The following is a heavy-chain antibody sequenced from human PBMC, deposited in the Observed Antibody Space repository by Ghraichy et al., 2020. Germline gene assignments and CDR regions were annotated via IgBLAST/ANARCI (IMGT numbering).Heavy chain of an antibody. CDR2: IDSGGGPI. J-gene: IGHJ4*02. V-gene: IGHV3-48*03. CDR3: AREISVAGTGGSDY. Sequence: GGSLRLSCAASGFVLSRYEMNWVRQAPGKGLEWVSYIDSGGGPIYYADSVKGRFTISRDDAENSLYLQMNSLRAEDTAVYYCAREISVAGTGGSDYWGQGTLVTVSS. CDR1: GFVLSRYE. D-gene: IGHD6-19*01.